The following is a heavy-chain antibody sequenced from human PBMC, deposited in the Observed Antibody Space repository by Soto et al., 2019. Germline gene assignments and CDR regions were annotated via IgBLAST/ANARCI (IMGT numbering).Heavy chain of an antibody. CDR3: TTDQYFWSGYYDYYYGMDV. Sequence: PGGSLRLSCAASGFTFSNAWMNWVRQAPWKGLEWVGRIKSKTDGGTTDYAAPVKGRFTISRDDSKNTLYLQMNSLKTEDTAVYYCTTDQYFWSGYYDYYYGMDVWGQGTTVTVSS. V-gene: IGHV3-15*07. CDR2: IKSKTDGGTT. D-gene: IGHD3-3*01. CDR1: GFTFSNAW. J-gene: IGHJ6*02.